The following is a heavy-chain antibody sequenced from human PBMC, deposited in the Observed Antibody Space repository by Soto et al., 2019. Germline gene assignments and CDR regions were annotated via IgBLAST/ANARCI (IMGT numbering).Heavy chain of an antibody. Sequence: GASVKVSCKASGGTFSSYAISWVRQAPGQGLEWMGGIIPIFGTANYAQKFQGRVTITADESTSTAYMELSSLRSEDTAVYYCAREQGSSPRYYYGMDVWGQGTTVTVSS. CDR3: AREQGSSPRYYYGMDV. V-gene: IGHV1-69*13. CDR2: IIPIFGTA. CDR1: GGTFSSYA. D-gene: IGHD6-6*01. J-gene: IGHJ6*02.